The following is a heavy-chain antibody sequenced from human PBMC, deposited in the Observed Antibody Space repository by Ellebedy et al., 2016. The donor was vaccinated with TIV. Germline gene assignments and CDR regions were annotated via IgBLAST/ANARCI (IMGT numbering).Heavy chain of an antibody. V-gene: IGHV5-51*01. CDR2: IYPGDSDT. CDR1: AYSFTSYW. CDR3: ATGLTGEAQAG. J-gene: IGHJ4*02. Sequence: GESLKISXKGSAYSFTSYWIGWVRQMPGKGLEWMGSIYPGDSDTRYSPSFQGQVTISANKSISTAYLQLSSLKASDTAMYYCATGLTGEAQAGWGQGTLVTVSS. D-gene: IGHD3-9*01.